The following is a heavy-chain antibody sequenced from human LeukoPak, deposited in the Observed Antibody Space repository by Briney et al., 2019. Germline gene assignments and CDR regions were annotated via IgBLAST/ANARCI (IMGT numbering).Heavy chain of an antibody. J-gene: IGHJ3*02. V-gene: IGHV3-53*01. D-gene: IGHD3-10*01. Sequence: GGSLRLSCAASGFTVSSNYMSWVRQAPGKGLEWVSVIYSGGSTYYADSVKGRFTTSRDNSKNTLYLQMNSLRAEDTAVYYCARASVGYYGSGSGDAFDIWGQGTMVTVSS. CDR3: ARASVGYYGSGSGDAFDI. CDR1: GFTVSSNY. CDR2: IYSGGST.